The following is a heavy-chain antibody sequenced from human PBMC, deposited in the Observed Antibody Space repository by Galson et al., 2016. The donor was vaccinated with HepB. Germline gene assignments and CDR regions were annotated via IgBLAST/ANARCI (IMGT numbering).Heavy chain of an antibody. D-gene: IGHD6-13*01. J-gene: IGHJ5*02. Sequence: SLRLSCAASGFTVSSNYMSWVRQAPGKGLEWVSVIYSGGSTYYADSVKGRFTISRDNPKNTLYLQMNSLRAEDTAVYYCAREGVAAAGGRGYNWFDPWGQGTLVTVSS. V-gene: IGHV3-66*01. CDR1: GFTVSSNY. CDR3: AREGVAAAGGRGYNWFDP. CDR2: IYSGGST.